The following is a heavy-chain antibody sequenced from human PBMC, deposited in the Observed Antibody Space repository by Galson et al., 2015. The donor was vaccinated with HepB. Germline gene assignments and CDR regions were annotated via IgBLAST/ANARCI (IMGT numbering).Heavy chain of an antibody. J-gene: IGHJ4*02. CDR2: ISAYNGNT. CDR3: ARVMVYYGSGNFYSSDSYYWDY. CDR1: GYTFTSYG. Sequence: SVKVSCKASGYTFTSYGISWVRQAPGQGLEWMGWISAYNGNTNYTQKLQGRVTMTTDTSTSPAYMELRSLRSDDTAVYYCARVMVYYGSGNFYSSDSYYWDYWGQGTLVTVSS. V-gene: IGHV1-18*04. D-gene: IGHD3-10*01.